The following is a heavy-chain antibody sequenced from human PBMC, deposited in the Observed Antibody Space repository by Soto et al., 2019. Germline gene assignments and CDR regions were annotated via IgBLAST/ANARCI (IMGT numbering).Heavy chain of an antibody. CDR2: INHSGST. CDR1: GGSFSGYY. D-gene: IGHD3-10*01. J-gene: IGHJ6*03. CDR3: ARRVGFGSPYYYYYYYMDV. V-gene: IGHV4-34*01. Sequence: PSETLSLTCAVYGGSFSGYYWSWIRQPPGKGLEWIGEINHSGSTNYNPSLKSRVTISVDTSKNQFSLKLSSVTAADTAVYYCARRVGFGSPYYYYYYYMDVWGKGTTVTVSS.